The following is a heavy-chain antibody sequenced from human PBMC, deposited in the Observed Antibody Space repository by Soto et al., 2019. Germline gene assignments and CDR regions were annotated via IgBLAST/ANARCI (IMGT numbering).Heavy chain of an antibody. CDR3: AKDIKSIAAPDYYYYGMDV. D-gene: IGHD6-6*01. CDR2: ISWDGGST. J-gene: IGHJ6*02. Sequence: GGSLRLSCAASGFNFDDYTMYWARKAPRKRKDWVSLISWDGGSTYYADSVKGLFTISRDNSKNSLYLQMNSLRTEDTALYYCAKDIKSIAAPDYYYYGMDVWGQGTTVTVSS. V-gene: IGHV3-43*01. CDR1: GFNFDDYT.